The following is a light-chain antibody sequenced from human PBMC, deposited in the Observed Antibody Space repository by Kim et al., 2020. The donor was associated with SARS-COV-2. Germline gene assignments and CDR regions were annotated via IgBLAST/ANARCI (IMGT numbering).Light chain of an antibody. CDR1: QPINTY. Sequence: ASVGDRVFITCLYSQPINTYLNWYQQKPGRAPSLLIYAASHLQRGVPSRFSATGAGTVFTLTITSVQAEDVATYYCQQSYDTPTTFGPGTKVDIK. CDR2: AAS. V-gene: IGKV1-39*01. J-gene: IGKJ1*01. CDR3: QQSYDTPTT.